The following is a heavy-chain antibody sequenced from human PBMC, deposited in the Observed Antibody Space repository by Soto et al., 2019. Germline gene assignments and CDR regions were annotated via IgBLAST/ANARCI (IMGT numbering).Heavy chain of an antibody. CDR1: GYTFTSYA. J-gene: IGHJ4*02. V-gene: IGHV1-3*01. CDR3: ARTYYDYIWGSYSLDY. D-gene: IGHD3-16*01. CDR2: INAGNGNT. Sequence: QVQLVQSGAEVKKPGASVKVSCKASGYTFTSYAMHWVRQAPGQRLEWMGWINAGNGNTKYSQKSQGRVTITRDTSASTAYMELSSLRSEDTAVYYCARTYYDYIWGSYSLDYWGQGTLVTVSS.